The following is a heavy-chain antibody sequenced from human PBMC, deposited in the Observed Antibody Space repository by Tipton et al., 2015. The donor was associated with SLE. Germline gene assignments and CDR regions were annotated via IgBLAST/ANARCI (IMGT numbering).Heavy chain of an antibody. CDR3: ASGDGYDFGNGDYFDY. J-gene: IGHJ4*02. CDR1: GYSITSDY. Sequence: TLSLTCTVSGYSITSDYWSWIRQPPGKGLEWIGYIYTSGKTDYNPSLKSRVTISVDTSKNQFSLKLNSVTAADTAIYYCASGDGYDFGNGDYFDYWGQGTLVTVSS. CDR2: IYTSGKT. D-gene: IGHD3/OR15-3a*01. V-gene: IGHV4-4*08.